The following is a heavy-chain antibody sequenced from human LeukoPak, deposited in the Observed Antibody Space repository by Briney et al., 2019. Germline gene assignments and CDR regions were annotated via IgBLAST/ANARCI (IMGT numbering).Heavy chain of an antibody. CDR1: GFTFSSYW. Sequence: GGSLRLSCAASGFTFSSYWMHWVRQAPGKGLVWVSRINSDGSSTSYADSVKGRFTISRDNAKNTLYLQMNSLRAEDTAVHYCARESYITIFGVVIGDWFDPWGQGTLVTVSS. CDR2: INSDGSST. CDR3: ARESYITIFGVVIGDWFDP. D-gene: IGHD3-3*01. V-gene: IGHV3-74*01. J-gene: IGHJ5*02.